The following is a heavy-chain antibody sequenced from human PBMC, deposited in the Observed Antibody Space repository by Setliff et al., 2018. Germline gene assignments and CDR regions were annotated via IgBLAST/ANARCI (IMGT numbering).Heavy chain of an antibody. J-gene: IGHJ6*02. CDR3: ARVAQYSSSSFYYYYYGMDV. CDR2: IYHNGNS. D-gene: IGHD6-6*01. CDR1: GYSILSGYY. Sequence: PSETLSLTCSVSGYSILSGYYWGWIRQPPGKGLEWIGSIYHNGNSYYNPSLKSRVTISVDTSKNQLSLKLNSVTAADTAVYYCARVAQYSSSSFYYYYYGMDVWGQGTTVTVSS. V-gene: IGHV4-38-2*02.